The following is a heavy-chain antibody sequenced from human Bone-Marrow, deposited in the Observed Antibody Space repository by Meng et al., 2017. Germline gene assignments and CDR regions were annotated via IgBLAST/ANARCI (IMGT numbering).Heavy chain of an antibody. V-gene: IGHV3-9*01. CDR1: GFTFDDYD. J-gene: IGHJ4*02. Sequence: SLKISCAASGFTFDDYDMHWVRQAPGKGLEWVSGISWNSGSIGYADSVKGRFTISRDNAKKSLYLEMNSLRAEDTAVYYCASSAYYYVSGSWGQGTLVTVSS. D-gene: IGHD3-22*01. CDR2: ISWNSGSI. CDR3: ASSAYYYVSGS.